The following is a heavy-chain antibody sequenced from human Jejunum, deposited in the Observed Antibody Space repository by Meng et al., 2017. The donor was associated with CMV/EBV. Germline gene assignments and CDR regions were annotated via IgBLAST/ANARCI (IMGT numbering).Heavy chain of an antibody. Sequence: SCKASGYTFTRYVMHWVRQAPGQRLEWMGWINADNGYRKYSQNFQDRVTITTDTSASTVYLDMSSLTSQDTAVYYCARGGWNGLHFANWGQGTLVTVSS. CDR2: INADNGYR. V-gene: IGHV1-3*01. CDR3: ARGGWNGLHFAN. J-gene: IGHJ4*02. CDR1: GYTFTRYV. D-gene: IGHD1-1*01.